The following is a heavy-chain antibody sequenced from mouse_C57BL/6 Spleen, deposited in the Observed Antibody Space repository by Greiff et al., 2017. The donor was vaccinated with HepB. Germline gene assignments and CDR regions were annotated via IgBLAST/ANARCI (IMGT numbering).Heavy chain of an antibody. CDR3: ARGYGYDEAWFAY. J-gene: IGHJ3*01. V-gene: IGHV5-4*03. Sequence: EVKLVESGGGLVKPGGSLKLSCAASGFTFSSYAMSWVRQTPEKRLEWVATISDGGSYTYYPDNVKGRFTISRDNAKNNLYLQMSHLKSEDTAMYYCARGYGYDEAWFAYWGQGTLVTVSA. CDR2: ISDGGSYT. CDR1: GFTFSSYA. D-gene: IGHD2-2*01.